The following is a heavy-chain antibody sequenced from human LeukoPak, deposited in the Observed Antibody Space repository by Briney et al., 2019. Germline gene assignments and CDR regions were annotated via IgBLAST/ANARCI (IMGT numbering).Heavy chain of an antibody. V-gene: IGHV3-21*01. D-gene: IGHD3-10*01. J-gene: IGHJ5*02. Sequence: GGSLRLSCAASGFTFSSYSMNWVRQAPGKGLEWVSSISSSSSYIYYADSVKGRFTIFRDNAKNSLYLQMNSLRAEDTAVYYCARDGYEDGDYGSPERGFDPWGQGTLVTVSS. CDR1: GFTFSSYS. CDR3: ARDGYEDGDYGSPERGFDP. CDR2: ISSSSSYI.